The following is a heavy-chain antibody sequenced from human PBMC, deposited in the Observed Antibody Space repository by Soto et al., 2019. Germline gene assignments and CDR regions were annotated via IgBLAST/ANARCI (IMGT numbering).Heavy chain of an antibody. J-gene: IGHJ4*01. CDR1: GASINSAAYY. Sequence: SETLSLTCTFSGASINSAAYYWSWIRQRPGEGLEWIGFISYSGYTFQNPSLKSRLLLSVATSKNQFSLELSFVTAADTAVYYCARGPTPSWSSYRFSYFDSWGPGSLVTV. V-gene: IGHV4-31*03. D-gene: IGHD5-18*01. CDR3: ARGPTPSWSSYRFSYFDS. CDR2: ISYSGYT.